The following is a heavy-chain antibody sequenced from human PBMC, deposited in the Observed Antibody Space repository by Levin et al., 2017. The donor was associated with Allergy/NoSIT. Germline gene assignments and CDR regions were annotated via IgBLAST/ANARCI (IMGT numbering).Heavy chain of an antibody. CDR3: ATGEISAFEI. V-gene: IGHV3-74*01. Sequence: SGGSLRLSCAASGFSFSRYWMHWIRQAPGKGLVCVSLILSDGAKTHYADSVKGRFTISRDNAKNILYLQMNSLRDDDTAMYYCATGEISAFEIWGQGTMVTVSS. CDR2: ILSDGAKT. CDR1: GFSFSRYW. D-gene: IGHD3-3*01. J-gene: IGHJ3*02.